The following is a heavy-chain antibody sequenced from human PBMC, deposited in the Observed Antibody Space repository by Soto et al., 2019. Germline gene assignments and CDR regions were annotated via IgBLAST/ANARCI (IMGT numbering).Heavy chain of an antibody. CDR1: GGSISSYY. CDR2: IYYSGST. Sequence: QVQLQESGPGLVKPSETLSLTCTVSGGSISSYYWSWIRQPPGKGLEWIGYIYYSGSTNYNPSLKSPVTTSVATSKNQFSLKLSSVTAADTAVYSCASRWGDAFDFWGQGTMVTVSS. D-gene: IGHD1-26*01. CDR3: ASRWGDAFDF. J-gene: IGHJ3*01. V-gene: IGHV4-59*01.